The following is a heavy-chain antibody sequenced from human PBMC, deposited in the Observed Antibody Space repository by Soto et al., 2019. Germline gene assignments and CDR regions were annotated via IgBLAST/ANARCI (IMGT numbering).Heavy chain of an antibody. V-gene: IGHV1-69*01. CDR3: ATGRGSGGFDS. CDR2: SIPIFGTA. Sequence: QVQLVQSGTEVKKPGSSVRVSCKASGGTSNRFAFSWVRQAPGQGLEWMGGSIPIFGTANYAPRFQVRATITADESTSTGYMELSGLRSDDTATYYCATGRGSGGFDSWGQGTQVLVSS. CDR1: GGTSNRFA. J-gene: IGHJ4*02. D-gene: IGHD3-16*01.